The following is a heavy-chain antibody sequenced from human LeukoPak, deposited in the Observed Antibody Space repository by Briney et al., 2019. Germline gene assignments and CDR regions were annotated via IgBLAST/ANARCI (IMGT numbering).Heavy chain of an antibody. CDR3: ARDSGYSSGWYMDY. J-gene: IGHJ4*02. CDR2: ISSSSSTK. D-gene: IGHD6-19*01. Sequence: GGSLRLSCAAPGFTLSSYGMSWVRQAPGKGLEWVSYISSSSSTKYHADSVKGRFTISRDNAKNSLYLQMNSLRAEDTAVYYCARDSGYSSGWYMDYWGQGTLVTVSS. CDR1: GFTLSSYG. V-gene: IGHV3-48*01.